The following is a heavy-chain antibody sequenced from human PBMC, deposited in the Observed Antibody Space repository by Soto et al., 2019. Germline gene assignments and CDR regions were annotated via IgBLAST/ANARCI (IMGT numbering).Heavy chain of an antibody. J-gene: IGHJ6*04. V-gene: IGHV1-2*04. CDR3: ARGKGMEENYYYYGLDS. CDR2: INPNSGGT. D-gene: IGHD1-1*01. Sequence: GASVEVSCKASGYTFTGYYIHWVRQAPGQGLEWMGWINPNSGGTNYAQKFQGWVTMTRDTSISTAYMELSSLRSEDTAVYYCARGKGMEENYYYYGLDSWGKGT. CDR1: GYTFTGYY.